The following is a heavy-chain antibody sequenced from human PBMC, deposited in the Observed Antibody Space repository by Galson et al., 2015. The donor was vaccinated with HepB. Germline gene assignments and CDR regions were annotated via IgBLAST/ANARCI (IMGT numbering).Heavy chain of an antibody. D-gene: IGHD3-22*01. CDR2: ISYDGRNK. CDR3: AKDSSGYYDSSGYFSFDY. CDR1: GFTFSSHG. V-gene: IGHV3-30*18. J-gene: IGHJ4*02. Sequence: SLRLSCAASGFTFSSHGMHWVRQAPGKGLEWVAVISYDGRNKHYGDSVKGRFTISRDKSKNTLNLQMNSLRAEDTAVYYCAKDSSGYYDSSGYFSFDYWGQGALVTVSS.